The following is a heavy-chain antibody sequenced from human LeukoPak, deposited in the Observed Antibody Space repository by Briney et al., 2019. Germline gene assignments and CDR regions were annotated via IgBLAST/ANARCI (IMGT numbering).Heavy chain of an antibody. CDR3: ASVITMVRGVRGAWFDP. J-gene: IGHJ5*02. D-gene: IGHD3-10*01. V-gene: IGHV4-4*02. CDR2: IYHSGST. CDR1: GGSISSSNW. Sequence: PSETLSLTCAVSGGSISSSNWWSWVRQPPGKGLEWIGEIYHSGSTNYNPSLKSRVTISVDKSKNQFSLKLSSVTAADTAVYYCASVITMVRGVRGAWFDPWGQGTLVTVSS.